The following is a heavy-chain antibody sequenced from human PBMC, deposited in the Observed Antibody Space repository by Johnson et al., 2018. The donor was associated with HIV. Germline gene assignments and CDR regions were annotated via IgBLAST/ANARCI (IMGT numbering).Heavy chain of an antibody. J-gene: IGHJ3*02. CDR2: ISKTGSTI. CDR1: GFTFSDYE. V-gene: IGHV3-48*03. Sequence: EVQLVESGGGLVQPGGSLRLSCAASGFTFSDYEMNWVRQAPGKGLEWLLYISKTGSTIYYGDSVKGRFSISRDNAKNSLYLQMNSLRAEDTAVYYCAKLTIFGVVPPNEGDAFDIWGQGTMVTVSS. CDR3: AKLTIFGVVPPNEGDAFDI. D-gene: IGHD3-3*01.